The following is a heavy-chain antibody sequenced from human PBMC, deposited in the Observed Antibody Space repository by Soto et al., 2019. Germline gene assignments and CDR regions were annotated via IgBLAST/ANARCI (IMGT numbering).Heavy chain of an antibody. D-gene: IGHD2-8*01. V-gene: IGHV1-69*13. CDR1: GGTFSSYA. Sequence: SVKVSCKASGGTFSSYAISWVRQAPGQGLEWMGGIIPIFGTANYAQKFQGRVTITADESTSTAYMELSSLRSEDTAVYYCAREGYCPNGVCGESWFDPWGQGTLVTVSS. CDR3: AREGYCPNGVCGESWFDP. CDR2: IIPIFGTA. J-gene: IGHJ5*02.